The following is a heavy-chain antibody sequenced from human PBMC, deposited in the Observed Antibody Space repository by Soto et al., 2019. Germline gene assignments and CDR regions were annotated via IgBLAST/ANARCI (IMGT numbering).Heavy chain of an antibody. CDR2: IYYSGST. Sequence: QVQLQESGPGLVKPSQTLSLTCTVSGGSISSGGYYWSWIRQHPGKGLEWIGYIYYSGSTYYNPSFKSRVTISVDTSKNQFSLKLSSVTAADTAVYYCARDSTDYQLLNYGMDVWGQGTTVTVSS. CDR1: GGSISSGGYY. D-gene: IGHD2-2*01. J-gene: IGHJ6*02. V-gene: IGHV4-31*03. CDR3: ARDSTDYQLLNYGMDV.